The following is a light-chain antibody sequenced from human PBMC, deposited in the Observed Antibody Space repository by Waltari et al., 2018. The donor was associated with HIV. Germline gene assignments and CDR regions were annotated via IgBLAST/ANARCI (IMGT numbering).Light chain of an antibody. V-gene: IGLV1-47*01. CDR2: RKN. J-gene: IGLJ2*01. CDR3: AAWDDSLSGVV. Sequence: QSVLTQPPSASGTPGQRVTISCSGRSSTIGRNYVYWSQQLPATTPKLLIYRKNQRPSGVPDRFSGSKSGTSASLAISGLRSEDEADYYCAAWDDSLSGVVFGGGTKLTVL. CDR1: SSTIGRNY.